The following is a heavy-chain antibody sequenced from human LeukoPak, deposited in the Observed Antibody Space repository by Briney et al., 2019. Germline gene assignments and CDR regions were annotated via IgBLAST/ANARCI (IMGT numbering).Heavy chain of an antibody. V-gene: IGHV3-23*01. CDR2: ISGRGGDT. CDR3: AKDPLGYCSGSSCYFYYFDY. CDR1: GFTFSNSA. D-gene: IGHD2-15*01. J-gene: IGHJ4*02. Sequence: LPGGSLRLSCAASGFTFSNSAMSRVRQAPGKGLEWVSAISGRGGDTFYADSVKGRFTISRDNSKNTLFLQMNSLRADDTAVYYCAKDPLGYCSGSSCYFYYFDYWGQGTLVTVSS.